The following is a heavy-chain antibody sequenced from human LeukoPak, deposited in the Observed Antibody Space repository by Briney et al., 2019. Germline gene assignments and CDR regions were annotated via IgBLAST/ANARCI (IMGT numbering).Heavy chain of an antibody. V-gene: IGHV3-11*03. CDR3: ARSRGAGPGAYFDY. J-gene: IGHJ4*02. CDR1: GFSFSDEY. Sequence: GGALRLSCAASGFSFSDEYMSWIRQAPGKGLEWVSYISNSGSYTNYADSVKGRFTISRDNTKNSLYLQMNSLRAEDTAVYYCARSRGAGPGAYFDYWGQGTWSPSPQ. D-gene: IGHD6-19*01. CDR2: ISNSGSYT.